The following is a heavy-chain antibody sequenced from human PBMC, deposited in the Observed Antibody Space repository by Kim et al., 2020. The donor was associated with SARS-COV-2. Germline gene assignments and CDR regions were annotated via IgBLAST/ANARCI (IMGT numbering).Heavy chain of an antibody. D-gene: IGHD6-13*01. V-gene: IGHV4-59*13. J-gene: IGHJ6*02. Sequence: SETLSLTCTVSGGSISTYYWNWIRQPPGKGLEWIGYFYYSGSTNYNPSLKGRVTISVDTSKNQFSLKLTSVTAADTAVYYCARDPGKEAADHYYYGMDVWGHGTAVTVSS. CDR1: GGSISTYY. CDR3: ARDPGKEAADHYYYGMDV. CDR2: FYYSGST.